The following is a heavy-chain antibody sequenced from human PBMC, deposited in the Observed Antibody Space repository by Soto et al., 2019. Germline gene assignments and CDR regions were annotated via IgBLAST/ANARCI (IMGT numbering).Heavy chain of an antibody. Sequence: EVQLLESGGGLVQPGGSLRLSCAASGFTFSSYAMSWVRQAPGKGLEWVSAISGSGGSTYYADSVKDRFTISRDNSKNTLYLQMNSLRAEDTAVYYCAKDVSSRGYFDYWGQGTLVTVSS. CDR3: AKDVSSRGYFDY. V-gene: IGHV3-23*01. J-gene: IGHJ4*02. D-gene: IGHD2-15*01. CDR2: ISGSGGST. CDR1: GFTFSSYA.